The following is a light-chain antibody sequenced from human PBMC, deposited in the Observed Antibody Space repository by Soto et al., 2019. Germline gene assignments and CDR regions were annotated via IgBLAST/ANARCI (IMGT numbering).Light chain of an antibody. CDR3: AAWDDGLNGWV. V-gene: IGLV1-44*01. Sequence: QPVLTQPPSASATPGQRVTISCSGSISNIGGNTVNWYQQVPGTAPKLLIYRDDQRPSGVPDRFSGSKSATSASLAISGLQSEDESDYYCAAWDDGLNGWVFGGGTKLTVL. J-gene: IGLJ3*02. CDR2: RDD. CDR1: ISNIGGNT.